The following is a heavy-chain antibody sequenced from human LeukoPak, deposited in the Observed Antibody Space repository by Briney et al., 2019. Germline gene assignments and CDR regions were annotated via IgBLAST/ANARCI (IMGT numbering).Heavy chain of an antibody. CDR3: ARSIAVAGSPSDY. CDR2: ISSSGSTI. D-gene: IGHD6-19*01. Sequence: GGSLRLSCAASGFTFSSYEMNWVRQAPGKGLEWVSYISSSGSTIYYADSVKGRFTISRDNAKNSLYLQMSSLRAEDTAVYYCARSIAVAGSPSDYWGQGTLVTVSS. CDR1: GFTFSSYE. V-gene: IGHV3-48*03. J-gene: IGHJ4*02.